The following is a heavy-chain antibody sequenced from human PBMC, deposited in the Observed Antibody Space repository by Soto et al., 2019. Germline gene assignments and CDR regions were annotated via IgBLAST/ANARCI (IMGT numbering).Heavy chain of an antibody. J-gene: IGHJ4*02. CDR3: AKAQLRFLDC. CDR1: GFTFSGYA. V-gene: IGHV3-23*01. CDR2: ISGSGGGT. Sequence: GGSLRLSCAASGFTFSGYAMNWVRQAPGKGLEWVSVISGSGGGTYYADSVKGRFTISRDNSKNTLYLQLNSLKAEDTAVYYCAKAQLRFLDCWGQGALVTVSS. D-gene: IGHD3-3*01.